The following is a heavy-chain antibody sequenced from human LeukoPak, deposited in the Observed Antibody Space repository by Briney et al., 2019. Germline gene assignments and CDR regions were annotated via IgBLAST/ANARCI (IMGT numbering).Heavy chain of an antibody. D-gene: IGHD3-22*01. V-gene: IGHV1-69*05. CDR3: ARDQGFYDSSGYPFDY. Sequence: SVKVSCKASGGTFSSYAISWVRQAPGQGLEWMGRIIPIFGTANYAQKFQGRVTITTDESTSTAYMELSSLRSEDTAVYYCARDQGFYDSSGYPFDYWGQGTLVTVSS. CDR1: GGTFSSYA. CDR2: IIPIFGTA. J-gene: IGHJ4*02.